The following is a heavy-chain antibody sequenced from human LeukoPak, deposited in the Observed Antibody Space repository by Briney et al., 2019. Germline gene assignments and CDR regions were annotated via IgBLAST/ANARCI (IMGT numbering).Heavy chain of an antibody. J-gene: IGHJ4*02. CDR2: IKQDGSQK. Sequence: GGSLRLSCAASGFTFSNAWMSWVRQAPGKGLEWVANIKQDGSQKNYLESVKGRFTISRDNAKNSLYLQMNNLRAEDTAVYYCARNRGSQQFDYWGQGTLVTVSS. V-gene: IGHV3-7*01. D-gene: IGHD1-14*01. CDR1: GFTFSNAW. CDR3: ARNRGSQQFDY.